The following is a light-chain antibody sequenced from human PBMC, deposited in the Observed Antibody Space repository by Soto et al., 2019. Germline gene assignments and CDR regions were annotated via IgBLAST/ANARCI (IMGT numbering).Light chain of an antibody. V-gene: IGKV4-1*01. CDR1: QSVLYSSNNKNY. J-gene: IGKJ1*01. CDR3: QQYYSTPWT. CDR2: WAS. Sequence: DIVMTQSPDSLAVSLGEGATINCKSSQSVLYSSNNKNYLAWYQQRPGQPPKLIIYWASTRESGVPDRFSGSGSGTDFTLTISGLQAEDVAVYYCQQYYSTPWTFGHGTKVEIK.